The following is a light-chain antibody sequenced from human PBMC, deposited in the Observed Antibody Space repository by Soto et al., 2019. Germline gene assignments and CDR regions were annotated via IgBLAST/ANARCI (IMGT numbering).Light chain of an antibody. Sequence: EIVMTQSPAPLSVSPGERATLSCRASQSVSSNLAWYQQNPGQAPRLLIYGASIRATGIPARFSGSGSGTEFTLTISSLQSEDFAVYYCQQYSNWPPWTFGQGTKVEIK. CDR2: GAS. J-gene: IGKJ1*01. CDR3: QQYSNWPPWT. CDR1: QSVSSN. V-gene: IGKV3-15*01.